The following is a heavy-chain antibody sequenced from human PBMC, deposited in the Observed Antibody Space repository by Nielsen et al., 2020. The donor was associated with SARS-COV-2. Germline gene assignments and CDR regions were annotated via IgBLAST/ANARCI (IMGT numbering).Heavy chain of an antibody. V-gene: IGHV3-30-3*01. Sequence: GESLKISCAASGFTFSSYGMHWVRQAPGKGLEWVAVISSDGNHKDYADSVKGRFTISRDNSKNTLYVQMDSLRADDMAVYYCARGGQNFYYRMDVWGQGTTVTVSS. J-gene: IGHJ6*02. CDR1: GFTFSSYG. CDR2: ISSDGNHK. D-gene: IGHD3-16*01. CDR3: ARGGQNFYYRMDV.